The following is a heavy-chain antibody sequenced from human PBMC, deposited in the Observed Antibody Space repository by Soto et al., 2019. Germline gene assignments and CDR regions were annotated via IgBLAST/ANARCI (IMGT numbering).Heavy chain of an antibody. CDR3: AQALLSGLLFDY. J-gene: IGHJ4*02. CDR2: IYYSGST. CDR1: GGSISSGDYY. Sequence: QVQLQESGPGLVKPSQTLSLTCTVSGGSISSGDYYWSWIRQPPGKGLEWIGYIYYSGSTYYNPSLKSRVTLSVDTSKNQFSLKMSSVTAADTAVYYCAQALLSGLLFDYWGQGTLVTVSS. V-gene: IGHV4-30-4*01. D-gene: IGHD5-12*01.